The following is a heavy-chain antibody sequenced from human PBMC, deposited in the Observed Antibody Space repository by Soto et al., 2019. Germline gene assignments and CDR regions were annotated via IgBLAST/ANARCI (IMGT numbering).Heavy chain of an antibody. CDR3: TGNSGYHA. CDR2: IRSKANSYAT. V-gene: IGHV3-73*01. CDR1: GFTFSGSA. J-gene: IGHJ4*02. D-gene: IGHD5-12*01. Sequence: EVPLVESGGGLVQPGGSLKLSCAASGFTFSGSAMHWVRQASGKGLEWVGRIRSKANSYATAYAASVKGSVTTSRADSKNTAYLQMTSLKPEDTAVYYCTGNSGYHAWGQGTLVTVSS.